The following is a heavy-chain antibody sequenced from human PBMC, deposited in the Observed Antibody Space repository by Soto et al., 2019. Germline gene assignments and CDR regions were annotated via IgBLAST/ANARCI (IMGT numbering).Heavy chain of an antibody. CDR2: INHSGST. CDR3: AREYSSSSGWFDP. CDR1: GGSFSGYY. J-gene: IGHJ5*02. V-gene: IGHV4-34*01. Sequence: QVQLQQWGAGLLKPSETLSLTCAVYGGSFSGYYWSWIRQPPGKGLEWIGEINHSGSTNYNPSLKSRVTISVDPSKNQFSLKLSSVTATDTAVYYCAREYSSSSGWFDPWGQGTLVTVSS. D-gene: IGHD6-6*01.